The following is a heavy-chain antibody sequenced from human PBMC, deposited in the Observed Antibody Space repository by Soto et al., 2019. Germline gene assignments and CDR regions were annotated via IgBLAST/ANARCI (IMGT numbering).Heavy chain of an antibody. CDR2: TILLFGTS. J-gene: IGHJ6*02. V-gene: IGHV1-69*13. D-gene: IGHD5-12*01. Sequence: SVKVSCKASGGTFTTHGIFWVRQAPGQGLEWMGGTILLFGTSKYARRFQDRLTITADESTSTAYMELSSLTSEDTAVYFCARENSDYVGGMNVWGLGTTVTVSS. CDR3: ARENSDYVGGMNV. CDR1: GGTFTTHG.